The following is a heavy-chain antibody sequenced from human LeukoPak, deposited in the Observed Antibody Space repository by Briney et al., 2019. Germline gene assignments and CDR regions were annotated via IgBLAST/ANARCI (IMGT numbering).Heavy chain of an antibody. CDR1: GYSFTSYW. D-gene: IGHD3-22*01. CDR2: IYPGDSDT. CDR3: ARQRHYYDSSGFRWFDP. V-gene: IGHV5-51*01. J-gene: IGHJ5*02. Sequence: GESLKISCKGSGYSFTSYWIGWVRQMPGKGLEWMRIIYPGDSDTRYSPSFQGQVTISADKSISTAYLQWSSLKASDTAMYYCARQRHYYDSSGFRWFDPWGQGTLVTVSS.